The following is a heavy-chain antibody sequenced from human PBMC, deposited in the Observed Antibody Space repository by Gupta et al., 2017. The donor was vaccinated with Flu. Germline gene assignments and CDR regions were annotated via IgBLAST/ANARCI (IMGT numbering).Heavy chain of an antibody. J-gene: IGHJ3*02. D-gene: IGHD3-3*01. CDR3: AKIENYDFWSGSNAFDI. V-gene: IGHV3-23*01. Sequence: AMSWVRQSPEKGLEWVSAISGSGGSTYYADSGKGRVTISRDNSRNTLYVQMNKLTAEDTAIYYCAKIENYDFWSGSNAFDIWGQGTMVSVSS. CDR1: A. CDR2: ISGSGGST.